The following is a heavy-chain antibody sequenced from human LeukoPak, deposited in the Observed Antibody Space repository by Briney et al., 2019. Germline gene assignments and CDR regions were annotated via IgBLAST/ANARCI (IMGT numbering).Heavy chain of an antibody. CDR2: IKQDGSEK. CDR3: ARGPLRQLAYMDV. CDR1: GFTFSSYW. D-gene: IGHD6-6*01. Sequence: GGSLRLSCAASGFTFSSYWMSWVRQAPGKGLEWVANIKQDGSEKYYVDPVKGRFTISRDNAKNSLYLQMNSLRAEDTAVYYCARGPLRQLAYMDVWGKGTTVTVSS. J-gene: IGHJ6*03. V-gene: IGHV3-7*01.